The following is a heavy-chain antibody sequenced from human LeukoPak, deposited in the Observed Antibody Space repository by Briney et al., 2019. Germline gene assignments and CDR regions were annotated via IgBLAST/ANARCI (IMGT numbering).Heavy chain of an antibody. J-gene: IGHJ5*01. D-gene: IGHD4-11*01. Sequence: PGRSLRLSCATSGFTFSHYGMHWVRQAPGKGLEWVAVIWSDASNMFYGDSVKGRFTVSRDNSKKIVYLQMNNLRVEDTAVYYCAKDAQRGSDYSNSLESWGQGTLVTVSS. V-gene: IGHV3-33*06. CDR2: IWSDASNM. CDR3: AKDAQRGSDYSNSLES. CDR1: GFTFSHYG.